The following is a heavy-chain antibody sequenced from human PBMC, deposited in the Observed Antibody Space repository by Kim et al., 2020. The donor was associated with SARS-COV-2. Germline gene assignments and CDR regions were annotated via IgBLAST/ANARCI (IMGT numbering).Heavy chain of an antibody. D-gene: IGHD6-25*01. Sequence: NYNPALKSRVTISLDTSKSKFSLRLSSVSAADTAVYYCASLRDGFNLFDYWGQGTLVTVSS. V-gene: IGHV4-59*01. CDR3: ASLRDGFNLFDY. J-gene: IGHJ4*02.